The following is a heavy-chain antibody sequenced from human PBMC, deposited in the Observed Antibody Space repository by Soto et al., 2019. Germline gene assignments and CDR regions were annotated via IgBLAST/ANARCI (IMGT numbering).Heavy chain of an antibody. CDR1: GGSISDHY. Sequence: PSETLSLTCTVSGGSISDHYYMWIRQSPGKGLEYIGYIYNGGRTDYNPSLKSRVIISVDTSKNQFSLKLTSVTAAETAVYYCACSKSEKTYDSSGYVDYWGQGTLVTVSS. CDR3: ACSKSEKTYDSSGYVDY. CDR2: IYNGGRT. V-gene: IGHV4-59*08. D-gene: IGHD3-22*01. J-gene: IGHJ4*02.